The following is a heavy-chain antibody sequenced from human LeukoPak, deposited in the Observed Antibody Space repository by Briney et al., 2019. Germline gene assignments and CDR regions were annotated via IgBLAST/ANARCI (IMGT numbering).Heavy chain of an antibody. V-gene: IGHV3-48*03. J-gene: IGHJ6*04. CDR3: AELGITMIGGV. D-gene: IGHD3-10*02. CDR2: ISSSGGTI. Sequence: GGSLRLSCAASGFTFSSYEMNWVRQAPGKGLEWVSYISSSGGTIYYADSVKGRFTISRDNAKNSLYLQMNSLRGEDTAVYYCAELGITMIGGVWGKGTTVTISS. CDR1: GFTFSSYE.